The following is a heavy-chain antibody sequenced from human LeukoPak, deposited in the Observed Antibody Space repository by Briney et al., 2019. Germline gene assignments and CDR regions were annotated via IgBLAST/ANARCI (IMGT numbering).Heavy chain of an antibody. CDR3: ARGGTPSYYYMDV. CDR2: ISVYNDKT. J-gene: IGHJ6*03. D-gene: IGHD3-16*01. V-gene: IGHV1-18*01. CDR1: GYTFTSYG. Sequence: ASVKVSCKASGYTFTSYGITWVRQAPEEGLEWMGWISVYNDKTNYAQKLQGRVTMTTETSTSTAYMELRSLRSDDTAVYYCARGGTPSYYYMDVWGKGTTVTISS.